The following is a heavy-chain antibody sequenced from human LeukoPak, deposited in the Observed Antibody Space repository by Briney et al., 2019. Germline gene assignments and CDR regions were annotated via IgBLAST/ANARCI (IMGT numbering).Heavy chain of an antibody. CDR1: GFTLSSYW. Sequence: GGYLRRYGAASGFTLSSYWLHWVRQAPGEGLVWVSQISPDGNITPYADCVKGRFTISRDNSKNTLYLQINALKAEDTAVYYCARGCSAVRCPADYWGQGSLVTVSS. D-gene: IGHD2-15*01. CDR3: ARGCSAVRCPADY. V-gene: IGHV3-74*01. J-gene: IGHJ4*02. CDR2: ISPDGNIT.